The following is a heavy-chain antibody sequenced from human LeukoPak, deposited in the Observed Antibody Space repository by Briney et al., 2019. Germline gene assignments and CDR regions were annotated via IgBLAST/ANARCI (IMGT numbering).Heavy chain of an antibody. CDR1: GGSFSGYC. V-gene: IGHV4-34*01. CDR3: ARGLPRGYSYGRSNVDY. J-gene: IGHJ4*02. D-gene: IGHD5-18*01. CDR2: IYNSGST. Sequence: PSETLSLTCAVYGGSFSGYCWSWIRQPPGKGLERIGEIYNSGSTNYNPSLKSRVTISVETSKIQFSLKLRSVTAAETAVCYCARGLPRGYSYGRSNVDYWGEGTLVTVSS.